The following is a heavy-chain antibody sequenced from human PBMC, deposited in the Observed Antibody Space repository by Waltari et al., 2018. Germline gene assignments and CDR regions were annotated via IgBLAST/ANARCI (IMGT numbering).Heavy chain of an antibody. Sequence: DVQLAESGGGLVQPGRSLRLSCTTSGFTFVDYSMNWVRQAPGPGLALVGFIRSKAYGETTDYAASVRGRFTISRDDSKSIAYLQMNSLKTEDTAIYFCARDLMYGEHPLFDRWGQGTLVTVSS. J-gene: IGHJ5*02. CDR2: IRSKAYGETT. CDR3: ARDLMYGEHPLFDR. CDR1: GFTFVDYS. V-gene: IGHV3-49*04. D-gene: IGHD4-17*01.